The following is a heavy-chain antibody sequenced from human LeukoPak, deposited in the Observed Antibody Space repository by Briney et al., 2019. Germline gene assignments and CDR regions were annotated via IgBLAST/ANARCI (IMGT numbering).Heavy chain of an antibody. D-gene: IGHD3-9*01. Sequence: GSLRLSCTASGFSFGDHAMTWVRQAPGKGLEWVSFIRSEAYGQTTEYAASVKDRFTISRDNSKGIVYLQMNSLKTEDTAKYYCARGPIYLWIYYGMDVWGRGTTVIVSS. CDR2: IRSEAYGQTT. CDR1: GFSFGDHA. J-gene: IGHJ6*02. V-gene: IGHV3-49*04. CDR3: ARGPIYLWIYYGMDV.